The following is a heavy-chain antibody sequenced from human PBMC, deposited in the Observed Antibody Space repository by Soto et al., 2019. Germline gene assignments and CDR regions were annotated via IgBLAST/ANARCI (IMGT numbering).Heavy chain of an antibody. CDR1: GFIFSSWG. J-gene: IGHJ4*02. V-gene: IGHV3-23*01. CDR3: ASNSLTHDY. CDR2: ISGSGSDT. Sequence: EVQLLESGGGLVQPGGSLRLSGAASGFIFSSWGMSWVRQAPGKGLEWVSGISGSGSDTYYADSVKGRFTISRDNSKNTLYLQMNSLRAEDTAIYYCASNSLTHDYWGQGTLVTVSS.